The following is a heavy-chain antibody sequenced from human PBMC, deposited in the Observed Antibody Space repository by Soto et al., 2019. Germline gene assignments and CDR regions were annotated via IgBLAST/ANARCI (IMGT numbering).Heavy chain of an antibody. Sequence: QVQLQQWGAGLLKPSETLSLTCAVYGGSLSANYWTWIRQSPGKGLEWIGDVNHSGGTNYNPSLRSRVTISIDTSQYQFTLKLSSVTAADTAMYYCASARFDSWGQGTLVTVSS. D-gene: IGHD2-15*01. CDR1: GGSLSANY. CDR2: VNHSGGT. CDR3: ASARFDS. J-gene: IGHJ4*02. V-gene: IGHV4-34*01.